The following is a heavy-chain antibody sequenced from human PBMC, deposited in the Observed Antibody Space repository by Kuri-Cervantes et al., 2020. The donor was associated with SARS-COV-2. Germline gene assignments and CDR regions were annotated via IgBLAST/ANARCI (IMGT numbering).Heavy chain of an antibody. CDR1: GFTLSSHS. V-gene: IGHV3-21*01. J-gene: IGHJ3*02. CDR2: IGSRSSST. CDR3: ARDPSQGRADI. Sequence: GGSLRLSCAASGFTLSSHSVNWVRQAPGNGLEWVSSIGSRSSSTYYSDSVRGRFTISRDNAKNSLYLQMNSLRAEDTAVYYCARDPSQGRADIWGQGTMVTVSS.